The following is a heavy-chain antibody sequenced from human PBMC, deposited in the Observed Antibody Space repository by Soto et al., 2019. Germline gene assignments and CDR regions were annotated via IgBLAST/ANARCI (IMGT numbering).Heavy chain of an antibody. Sequence: SDTLSLTCTVSGGSISSYYWSWIRQPPGKGLEWIGYIYYSGSTNYNPSLKSRVTISVDTSKNQFSLKLSSVTAADTAVYYCARGTYNWNDVDWFDPWGQGTLVTVSS. D-gene: IGHD1-20*01. CDR3: ARGTYNWNDVDWFDP. J-gene: IGHJ5*02. CDR1: GGSISSYY. V-gene: IGHV4-59*01. CDR2: IYYSGST.